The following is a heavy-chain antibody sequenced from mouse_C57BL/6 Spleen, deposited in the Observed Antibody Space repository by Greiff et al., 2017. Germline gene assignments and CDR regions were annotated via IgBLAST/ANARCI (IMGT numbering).Heavy chain of an antibody. V-gene: IGHV1-74*01. CDR3: AIDYGSSSPYYYAMDY. CDR2: IHPSDSDT. CDR1: GYTFTSYW. J-gene: IGHJ4*01. D-gene: IGHD1-1*01. Sequence: QVQLQQPGAELVKPGASVKVSCKASGYTFTSYWLHWVKQSPGHGLEWIGRIHPSDSDTNYHQKFNGKATLTVDKSSSTAYMQLSSLTSEDSAVYYWAIDYGSSSPYYYAMDYRGQGTSVTVSS.